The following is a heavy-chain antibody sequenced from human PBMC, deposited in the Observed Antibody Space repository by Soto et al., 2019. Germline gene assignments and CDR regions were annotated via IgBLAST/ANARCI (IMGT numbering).Heavy chain of an antibody. J-gene: IGHJ4*02. D-gene: IGHD2-8*01. CDR2: IYYSGTT. V-gene: IGHV4-31*03. Sequence: RLCLHCTFSAGSVSSGGYYWRWIRKNPGTGLEWIGYIYYSGTTYFNPSLKSRASISLDTSKNEFSLKLTSVTAADTAVYYCARRALPQCINGVCYKDGFWDYWGQGARGTVSS. CDR1: AGSVSSGGYY. CDR3: ARRALPQCINGVCYKDGFWDY.